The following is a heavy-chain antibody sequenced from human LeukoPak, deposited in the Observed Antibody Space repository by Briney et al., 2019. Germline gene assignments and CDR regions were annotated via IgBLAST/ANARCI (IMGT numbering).Heavy chain of an antibody. CDR2: IYTSGST. J-gene: IGHJ3*02. CDR3: ARVGIAARPDYRWPTAQDAFDI. CDR1: GGSISSYY. V-gene: IGHV4-4*07. D-gene: IGHD6-6*01. Sequence: SETLSLTCTVSGGSISSYYWSWIRQPAGKGLEWIGRIYTSGSTNYNPSLKSRVTMSVDTSKNQFSLKLSSVTAADTAVYYCARVGIAARPDYRWPTAQDAFDIWGQGTMVTVSS.